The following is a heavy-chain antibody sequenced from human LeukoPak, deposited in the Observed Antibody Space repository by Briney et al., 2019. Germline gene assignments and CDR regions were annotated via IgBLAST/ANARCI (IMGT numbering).Heavy chain of an antibody. CDR2: INHSGST. J-gene: IGHJ4*02. Sequence: PSETLSLTCAVYGASFSGYYWSWIRQPPGKGLEWIGEINHSGSTNYNPSLKSRVTISEDTSKNQFSLKLSSVTAADTAVYYCAKVGAYGDYARHDYWGQGTLVTVSS. CDR3: AKVGAYGDYARHDY. D-gene: IGHD4-17*01. CDR1: GASFSGYY. V-gene: IGHV4-34*01.